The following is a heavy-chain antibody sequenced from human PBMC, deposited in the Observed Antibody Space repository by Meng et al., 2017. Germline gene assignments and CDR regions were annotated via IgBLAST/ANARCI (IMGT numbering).Heavy chain of an antibody. CDR2: IYWDDDK. Sequence: LTDSRPKLFKTTPPLTLTSTFSAFSLIISGVGVGWIRQPPGKALEWLALIYWDDDKRYSPSLKSRLTITKDTSKNQVVLTMTNMDPVDTATYYCAHSKKTYYDFWSGYLGYYFDYWGQGTLVTVSS. D-gene: IGHD3-3*01. V-gene: IGHV2-5*02. CDR1: AFSLIISGVG. CDR3: AHSKKTYYDFWSGYLGYYFDY. J-gene: IGHJ4*02.